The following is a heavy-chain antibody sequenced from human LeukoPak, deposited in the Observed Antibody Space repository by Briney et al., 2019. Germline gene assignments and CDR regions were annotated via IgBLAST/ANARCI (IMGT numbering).Heavy chain of an antibody. Sequence: PSETLSLTCTVSGGSISSYYWSWIRQPAGKGLEWIGRIYTSGSTNYNPSLKSRVTMSVDTSKNQFSLKLSSVIAADTAVYYCARDNPDIVVVVAAMNYWFDPWGQGTLVTVSS. CDR1: GGSISSYY. J-gene: IGHJ5*02. CDR3: ARDNPDIVVVVAAMNYWFDP. V-gene: IGHV4-4*07. D-gene: IGHD2-15*01. CDR2: IYTSGST.